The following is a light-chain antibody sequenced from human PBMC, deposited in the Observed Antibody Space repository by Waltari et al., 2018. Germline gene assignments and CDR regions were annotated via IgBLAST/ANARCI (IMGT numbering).Light chain of an antibody. CDR1: QSINSY. CDR3: QQSYRTPLT. J-gene: IGKJ4*01. V-gene: IGKV1-39*01. CDR2: AAS. Sequence: DIQMTQSPSSLSASIGDRVTITCRASQSINSYLNWYQQKPGKAPKVLIFAASSLQRGVPSRFSGSGSGTDFTLTISSLQPEDFATYSCQQSYRTPLTFGGWTKVEIK.